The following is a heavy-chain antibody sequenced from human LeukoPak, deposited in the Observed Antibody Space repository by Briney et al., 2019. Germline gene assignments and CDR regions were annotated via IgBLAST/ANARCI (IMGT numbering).Heavy chain of an antibody. V-gene: IGHV4-39*01. CDR1: GGSISSNGYY. CDR2: FYYTGST. J-gene: IGHJ3*02. CDR3: ARRSGTYHAFDI. D-gene: IGHD1-26*01. Sequence: PSETLSLTCTVSGGSISSNGYYWGWIRQPPGKGLEWIGSFYYTGSTFYSPSLKSRVTISVDTSKNQFSLKLKSVTAADTAVFYCARRSGTYHAFDIWGQGTMVTVSS.